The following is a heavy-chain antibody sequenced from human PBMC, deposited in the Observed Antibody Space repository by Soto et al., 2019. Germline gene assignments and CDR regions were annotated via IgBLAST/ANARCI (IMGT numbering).Heavy chain of an antibody. J-gene: IGHJ6*02. CDR1: GGTFSNSA. CDR3: AIDKDRQQLGGNYYYILDV. D-gene: IGHD3-10*01. V-gene: IGHV1-69*13. Sequence: SVKVSCKASGGTFSNSAISWVRQAPGQGLEWMGGIMPIFRTPDYAQKFQGRVTITADESTSTVYMELSGLKSDDTAVYYCAIDKDRQQLGGNYYYILDVWGQGTTVTVSS. CDR2: IMPIFRTP.